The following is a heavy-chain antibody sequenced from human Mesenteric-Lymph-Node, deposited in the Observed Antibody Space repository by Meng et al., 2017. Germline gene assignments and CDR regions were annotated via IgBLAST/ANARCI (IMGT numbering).Heavy chain of an antibody. Sequence: QVQLHQPRPGLVKPPQTLSLTCAISGDSVSTNSAAWNWIRQSPSGGLEWLGRTYYKSKWYNDYAESVKSRITINPDTSKNQFSLQLNSVTPEDTAVYYCARDPAAFDFWGQGILVTVSS. V-gene: IGHV6-1*01. J-gene: IGHJ4*02. CDR1: GDSVSTNSAA. CDR2: TYYKSKWYN. CDR3: ARDPAAFDF. D-gene: IGHD6-25*01.